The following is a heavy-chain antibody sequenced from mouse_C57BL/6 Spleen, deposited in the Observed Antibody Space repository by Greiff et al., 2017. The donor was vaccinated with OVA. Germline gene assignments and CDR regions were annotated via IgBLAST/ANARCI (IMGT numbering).Heavy chain of an antibody. J-gene: IGHJ2*01. Sequence: EVKLVESGEGLVKPGGSLKLSCAASGFTFSSYAMSWVRQTPEKRLEWVAYISSGGDYTYYADTVKGRFTISRDNARNTLYLQMSSLKSEDTAMYYCTRDGSSDHYFDYWGQGTTLTVSS. D-gene: IGHD1-1*01. CDR1: GFTFSSYA. V-gene: IGHV5-9-1*02. CDR2: ISSGGDYT. CDR3: TRDGSSDHYFDY.